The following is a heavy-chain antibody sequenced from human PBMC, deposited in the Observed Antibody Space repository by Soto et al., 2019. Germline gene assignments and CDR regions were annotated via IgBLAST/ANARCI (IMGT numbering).Heavy chain of an antibody. CDR3: VRDWESTTQTWGFGDS. J-gene: IGHJ4*02. D-gene: IGHD3-10*01. V-gene: IGHV1-69*04. Sequence: QVQVVQSGAEVKKPGSSVKVSCKASGGTFSSYTITWVRQAPGQGLEWLGRIIPIFGVTNYAQKFQDRLTVSADRPTTTAYMKLSSLTSADTAVYYCVRDWESTTQTWGFGDSWGQGTLVTVSS. CDR1: GGTFSSYT. CDR2: IIPIFGVT.